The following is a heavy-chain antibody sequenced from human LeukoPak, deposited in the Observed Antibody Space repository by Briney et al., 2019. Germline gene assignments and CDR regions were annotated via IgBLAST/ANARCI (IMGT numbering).Heavy chain of an antibody. V-gene: IGHV4-38-2*01. CDR2: IYHSGST. J-gene: IGHJ4*02. Sequence: PSETLSLTCAVSGYSISSGYYWGWIRQPLGKGLEWIGSIYHSGSTYYNPSLKSRVTISVDTSKNLFSLKLSSVTAADTAVYYCARRKTDFWSGYYSYYFDYWGQGTLVTVSS. CDR3: ARRKTDFWSGYYSYYFDY. D-gene: IGHD3-3*01. CDR1: GYSISSGYY.